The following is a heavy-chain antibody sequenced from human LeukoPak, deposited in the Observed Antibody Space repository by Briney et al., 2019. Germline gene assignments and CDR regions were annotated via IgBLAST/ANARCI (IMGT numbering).Heavy chain of an antibody. V-gene: IGHV3-15*01. J-gene: IGHJ6*02. CDR1: KLTFNNAW. CDR2: IKSQTDGGTT. D-gene: IGHD1-26*01. CDR3: TTAREMDV. Sequence: GGSLRLSCAASKLTFNNAWMSWVRQAPGKGLEWVGRIKSQTDGGTTDYAAPVKGRFTISRDDSKNTLYLQMSSLTTEDTAVYYCTTAREMDVWGQGTTVTVSS.